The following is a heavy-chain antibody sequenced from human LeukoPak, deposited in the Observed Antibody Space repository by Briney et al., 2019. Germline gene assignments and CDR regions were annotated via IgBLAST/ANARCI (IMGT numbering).Heavy chain of an antibody. V-gene: IGHV3-74*01. CDR1: GFSISTYW. D-gene: IGHD6-19*01. J-gene: IGHJ6*04. CDR2: INPDGSTT. Sequence: PGGTLRLSCAASGFSISTYWIHWVRQAPGKGLVWVSRINPDGSTTYYADSVKGRITISRDNAKNSLYLQMNSLRAEDTAVYYCARVVAVAGVGVAMDVWGKGTTVTVSS. CDR3: ARVVAVAGVGVAMDV.